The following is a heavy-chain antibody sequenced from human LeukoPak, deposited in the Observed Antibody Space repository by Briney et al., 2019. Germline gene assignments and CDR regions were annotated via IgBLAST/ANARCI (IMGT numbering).Heavy chain of an antibody. CDR2: INHSGST. V-gene: IGHV4-34*01. Sequence: SETLSLTCAVYGGSFSGYYWTWIRHRPGTGLEWIGEINHSGSTNYNPSLKSRVTISVDTSKSQFSLKLNSVTAADTAMYYCARGRDPYWGQGTLVTVSS. J-gene: IGHJ4*02. D-gene: IGHD5-24*01. CDR1: GGSFSGYY. CDR3: ARGRDPY.